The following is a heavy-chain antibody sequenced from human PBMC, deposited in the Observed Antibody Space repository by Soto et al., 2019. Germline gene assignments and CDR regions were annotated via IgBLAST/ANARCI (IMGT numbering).Heavy chain of an antibody. D-gene: IGHD3-22*01. Sequence: QVQLQESGPGLVKPSQTLSLTCTVSGGSISSGGYYWSWIRQHPGKGLEWIGYIYYSGSTYYNPSSKSRVTISVDTSKNQFSLKLSSVTAADTAVYYCARERNYDSSGYSYYYGMDVWGQGTTVTVSS. CDR2: IYYSGST. J-gene: IGHJ6*02. V-gene: IGHV4-31*03. CDR1: GGSISSGGYY. CDR3: ARERNYDSSGYSYYYGMDV.